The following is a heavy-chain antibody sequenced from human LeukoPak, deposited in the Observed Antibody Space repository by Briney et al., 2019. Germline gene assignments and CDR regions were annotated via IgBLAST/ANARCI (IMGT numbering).Heavy chain of an antibody. J-gene: IGHJ4*02. CDR1: GFTFSNYY. CDR2: IGRSGNYL. D-gene: IGHD5-18*01. V-gene: IGHV3-21*01. Sequence: GGSLRLSCAASGFTFSNYYMNWVRQAPGKGLEWVSSIGRSGNYLYYADSVQGRFTISRDHAKNSLYLQMNGLRAEDTAVYYCARDLVATSMVGFDYWGQGTLVTVSS. CDR3: ARDLVATSMVGFDY.